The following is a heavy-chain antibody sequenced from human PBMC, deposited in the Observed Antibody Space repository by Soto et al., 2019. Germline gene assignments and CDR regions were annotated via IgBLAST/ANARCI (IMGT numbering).Heavy chain of an antibody. Sequence: GGSLRLSCAATGFSCAGYALTWFRQAPGKGLEWLSAVSGGGASTYYADSVRGRFSISRDVSGNMIYLQLNRLTAGDTATYYCAKTQTFNGYYGGFDAWGQGTRVTVSS. CDR1: GFSCAGYA. J-gene: IGHJ4*02. D-gene: IGHD3-3*01. V-gene: IGHV3-23*01. CDR3: AKTQTFNGYYGGFDA. CDR2: VSGGGAST.